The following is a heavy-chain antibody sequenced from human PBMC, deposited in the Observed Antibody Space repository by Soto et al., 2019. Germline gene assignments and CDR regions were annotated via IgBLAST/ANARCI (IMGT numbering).Heavy chain of an antibody. D-gene: IGHD1-1*01. J-gene: IGHJ1*01. CDR1: GGSISSYY. V-gene: IGHV4-59*01. CDR2: IYYSGST. CDR3: ASTMAVVQGYFQH. Sequence: PSETLSLTCTVSGGSISSYYWSWIRQPPGKGLEWIGYIYYSGSTNYNPSLKSRVTISVDTSKNQFSLKLSSVTAADTAVYYCASTMAVVQGYFQHWGQGTLVTVSS.